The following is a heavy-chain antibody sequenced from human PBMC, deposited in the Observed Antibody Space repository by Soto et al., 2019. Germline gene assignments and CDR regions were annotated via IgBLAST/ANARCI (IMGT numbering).Heavy chain of an antibody. D-gene: IGHD2-2*01. CDR1: GYTFTSYA. J-gene: IGHJ6*02. CDR2: INAGNGNT. CDR3: FVAYQLPPGGRYYYGMDV. V-gene: IGHV1-3*01. Sequence: ASVKVSCKASGYTFTSYAMHWVRQAPGQRLEWMGWINAGNGNTKYSQKFQGRVTITRDTSASTAYMELSSLRSEDTAVYYCFVAYQLPPGGRYYYGMDVWGQGTTVTVSS.